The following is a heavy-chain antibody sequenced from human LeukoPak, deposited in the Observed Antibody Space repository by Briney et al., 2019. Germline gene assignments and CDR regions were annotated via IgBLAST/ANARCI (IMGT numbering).Heavy chain of an antibody. CDR1: GFTFSSYA. D-gene: IGHD3-9*01. CDR3: ARVSLLEYYDILTGYSSNAFDI. V-gene: IGHV3-21*01. Sequence: TGGSLRLSCAASGFTFSSYAMSWVRQAPGKGLEWVSSISSSSSYIYYADSVKGRFTISRDNAKNSLYLQMNSLRAEDTAVYYCARVSLLEYYDILTGYSSNAFDIWGQGTMVTVSS. CDR2: ISSSSSYI. J-gene: IGHJ3*02.